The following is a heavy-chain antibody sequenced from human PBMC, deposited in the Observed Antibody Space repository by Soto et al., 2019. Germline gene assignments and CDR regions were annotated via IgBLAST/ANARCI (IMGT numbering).Heavy chain of an antibody. CDR1: GYSFTSYW. J-gene: IGHJ1*01. D-gene: IGHD3-22*01. CDR2: IYPGDSDT. Sequence: GESLKISCKGSGYSFTSYWIGWVRQMPGKGLEWMGIIYPGDSDTRYSPSFQGQVTISADKSISTAYLQWSSLKASDTAMYYCARREYYYDSSGYSAHEYFQHWGQGTLVTVSS. CDR3: ARREYYYDSSGYSAHEYFQH. V-gene: IGHV5-51*01.